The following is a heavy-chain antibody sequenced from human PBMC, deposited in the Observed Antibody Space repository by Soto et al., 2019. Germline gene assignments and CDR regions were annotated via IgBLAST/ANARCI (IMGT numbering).Heavy chain of an antibody. J-gene: IGHJ6*02. D-gene: IGHD1-1*01. CDR2: IMPVFPTP. V-gene: IGHV1-69*12. Sequence: QVQLVQSGAEVKKPGSSVKVSCKAPGGTFSTSAISWVRQAPGQGLEWVGGIMPVFPTPDYAQNFQGRVTITADESTTTAYLELKSLRADDTAVYYCARDKDRLQLGGNYYYLLAVWGQGTAITVSS. CDR3: ARDKDRLQLGGNYYYLLAV. CDR1: GGTFSTSA.